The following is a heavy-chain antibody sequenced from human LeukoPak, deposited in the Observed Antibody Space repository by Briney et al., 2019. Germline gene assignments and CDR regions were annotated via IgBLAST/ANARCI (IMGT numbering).Heavy chain of an antibody. CDR1: GYTFTGYY. V-gene: IGHV1-2*02. Sequence: ASVKVSCKASGYTFTGYYMHWVRQAPGQGLEWMGWINPNSGGTDYAQKFQGRVTMTRDTSISTAYMELSGLRSDDTAVYYCARVHSGSSYSLDYWGQGTPVTVSS. J-gene: IGHJ4*02. CDR2: INPNSGGT. D-gene: IGHD1-26*01. CDR3: ARVHSGSSYSLDY.